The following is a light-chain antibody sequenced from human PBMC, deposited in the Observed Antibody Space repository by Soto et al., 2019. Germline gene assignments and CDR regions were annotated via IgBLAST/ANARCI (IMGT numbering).Light chain of an antibody. J-gene: IGKJ1*01. CDR1: QSVSSY. CDR2: DAS. CDR3: QPSGSLGP. Sequence: GVSQSAATVSLSQGERATLSCRASQSVSSYLAWYQQKPGQAPRLLIYDASNRATGIPARFSGSGSGTDFTLTFIRLEPEDFAVYYWQPSGSLGPFGEGTMVDI. V-gene: IGKV3-11*01.